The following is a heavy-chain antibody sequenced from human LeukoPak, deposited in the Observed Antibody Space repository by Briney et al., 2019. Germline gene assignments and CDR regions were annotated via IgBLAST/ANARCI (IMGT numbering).Heavy chain of an antibody. CDR1: GFTFSSYG. D-gene: IGHD2-15*01. V-gene: IGHV3-33*01. CDR3: ARAAVVAASPIYYYYYGMDV. Sequence: PGGSLRLSCAASGFTFSSYGMHWVRQAPGKGLEWVAIIWYDGSNKYYADSVKGRFTISRDNAKNSLYLQMNSLRAEDTAVYYCARAAVVAASPIYYYYYGMDVWAKGPRSPSP. CDR2: IWYDGSNK. J-gene: IGHJ6*02.